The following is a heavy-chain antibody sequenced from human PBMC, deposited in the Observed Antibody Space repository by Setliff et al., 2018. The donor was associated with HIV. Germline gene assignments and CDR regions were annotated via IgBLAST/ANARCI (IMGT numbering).Heavy chain of an antibody. CDR3: AKDGISGGSYPPYYFDY. J-gene: IGHJ4*02. V-gene: IGHV3-23*03. CDR2: IQSDGSRT. D-gene: IGHD2-15*01. CDR1: EFTFSSYA. Sequence: GGSLRLSCATSEFTFSSYAMGWVRQAPERGLEWVSVIQSDGSRTSYSDSVRGRFTISRDNSKNTLFLEMSSLSADDTAVYYCAKDGISGGSYPPYYFDYWGQG.